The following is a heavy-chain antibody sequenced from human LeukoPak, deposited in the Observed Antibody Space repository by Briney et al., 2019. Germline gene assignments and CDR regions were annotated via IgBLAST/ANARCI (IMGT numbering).Heavy chain of an antibody. D-gene: IGHD3-22*01. V-gene: IGHV3-23*01. CDR3: ARDRGEKYYYDSTFDY. Sequence: PGGSLRLSCAASGFTFSSYAMSWVRQAPGKGLEWVSAISGSGGSTYYADSVKGRFTISRDNAKNSLYLQMNSLRAEDTAVYYCARDRGEKYYYDSTFDYWGQGTLVTVSS. CDR1: GFTFSSYA. J-gene: IGHJ4*02. CDR2: ISGSGGST.